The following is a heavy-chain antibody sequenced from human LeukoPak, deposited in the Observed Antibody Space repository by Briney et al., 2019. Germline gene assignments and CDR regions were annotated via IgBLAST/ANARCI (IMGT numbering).Heavy chain of an antibody. V-gene: IGHV3-30*04. CDR1: GGSFSDYS. D-gene: IGHD1-20*01. CDR2: ISYDGSNK. Sequence: SCKASGGSFSDYSISWVRQAPGKGLEWVAVISYDGSNKFYADSVKGRFIISRDNSKNTLYMQMNSLRAEDTAVYYCAKGGSDNLNDGYYWGQGTLVTVSS. CDR3: AKGGSDNLNDGYY. J-gene: IGHJ4*02.